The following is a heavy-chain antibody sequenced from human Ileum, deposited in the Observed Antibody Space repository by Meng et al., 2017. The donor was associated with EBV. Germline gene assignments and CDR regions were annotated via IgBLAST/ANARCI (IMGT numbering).Heavy chain of an antibody. CDR1: GYPFTNYD. CDR2: MNPKTGTA. CDR3: VRTLERGDY. Sequence: QVPLVQSGAEVKEPGDSVKVSCKASGYPFTNYDISWVRQATGQGLEWMGWMNPKTGTAHYAQKFQGRVSMTRDTSITTAYMELSSLTSEDTAVYYCVRTLERGDYWGQGTLVTVSS. V-gene: IGHV1-8*01. J-gene: IGHJ4*02. D-gene: IGHD5-24*01.